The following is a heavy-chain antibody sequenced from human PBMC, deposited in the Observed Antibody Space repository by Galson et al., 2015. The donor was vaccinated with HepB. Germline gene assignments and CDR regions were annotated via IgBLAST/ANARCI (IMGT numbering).Heavy chain of an antibody. D-gene: IGHD2-15*01. Sequence: SVKVSCKASGYTFTSYYMHWVRQAPGQGLEWMGIINPSGGSTSYAQKFQGRVTVTRDTSTSTVYMELSSLRSEDTAVYYCAREGGSGGSCYRYWGQGTLVTVSS. V-gene: IGHV1-46*01. CDR1: GYTFTSYY. CDR3: AREGGSGGSCYRY. CDR2: INPSGGST. J-gene: IGHJ4*02.